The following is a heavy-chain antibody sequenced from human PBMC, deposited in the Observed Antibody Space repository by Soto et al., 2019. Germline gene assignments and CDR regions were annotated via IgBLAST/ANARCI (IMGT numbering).Heavy chain of an antibody. Sequence: QMQLQESGPGLVKPSETLSLTCTVSGGSVSSSNYYWTWIRQPPGKGLEWIGYVYNSGSTNYRPSLKSRVTMSVDTTKNHYSLKPSSVTAADTAVYDCASTPFTLSVAGRHAFHIWGQGTVVTVSS. V-gene: IGHV4-61*03. D-gene: IGHD2-15*01. CDR3: ASTPFTLSVAGRHAFHI. CDR2: VYNSGST. CDR1: GGSVSSSNYY. J-gene: IGHJ3*02.